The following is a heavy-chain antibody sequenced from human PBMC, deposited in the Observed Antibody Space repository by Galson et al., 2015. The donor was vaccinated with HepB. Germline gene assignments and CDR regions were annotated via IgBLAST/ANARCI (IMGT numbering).Heavy chain of an antibody. CDR1: GGTFSSYA. CDR2: IIPILGIA. J-gene: IGHJ6*03. Sequence: SVKVSCKASGGTFSSYAISWVRQAPGQGLEWMGGIIPILGIANYAQKFQGRVTITADKSTSTAYMELSSLRSEDTAVYYCATNGGAIVVVPAARYYYYMDVWGKGTTVTVSS. V-gene: IGHV1-69*10. CDR3: ATNGGAIVVVPAARYYYYMDV. D-gene: IGHD2-2*01.